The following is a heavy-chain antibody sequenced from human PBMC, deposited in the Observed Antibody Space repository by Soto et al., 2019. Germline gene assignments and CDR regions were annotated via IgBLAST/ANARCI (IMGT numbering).Heavy chain of an antibody. V-gene: IGHV1-69*13. CDR1: GGTFGSYA. J-gene: IGHJ6*02. CDR3: ARDFGRITMVRGVMDV. Sequence: SVKVSCKASGGTFGSYAISWVRQAPGQGLEWMGGIIPIFGTANYAQKFQGRVTITADESTSTAYMELSSLRSEDTAVYYCARDFGRITMVRGVMDVWGQGTKVTVSS. CDR2: IIPIFGTA. D-gene: IGHD3-10*01.